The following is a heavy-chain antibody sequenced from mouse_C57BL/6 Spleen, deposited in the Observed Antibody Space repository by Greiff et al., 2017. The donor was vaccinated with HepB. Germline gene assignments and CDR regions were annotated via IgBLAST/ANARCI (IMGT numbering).Heavy chain of an antibody. Sequence: VQLQQSGPELVKPGASVKISCKASGYSFTDYNMNWVKQSNGKSLEWIGVINPNYGTTSYNQKFKGKATLTVDQSSSTAYMQLNSLTSEDSAVYYCGRGGNYEYDVGFAYWGQGTLVTVSA. J-gene: IGHJ3*01. V-gene: IGHV1-39*01. CDR3: GRGGNYEYDVGFAY. D-gene: IGHD2-4*01. CDR2: INPNYGTT. CDR1: GYSFTDYN.